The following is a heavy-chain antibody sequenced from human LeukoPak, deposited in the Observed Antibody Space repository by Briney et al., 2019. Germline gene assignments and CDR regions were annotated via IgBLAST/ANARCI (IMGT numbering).Heavy chain of an antibody. CDR3: ASPGGTDPYCGGDCGFDY. CDR1: GFTFSSYS. V-gene: IGHV3-48*04. Sequence: GGSLRLSCAASGFTFSSYSMNWVRQAPGKGLEWVSYISSSGSTIYYADSVKGRFTISRDNAKNSLYLQMNSLRAEDTAVYYCASPGGTDPYCGGDCGFDYWGQGTLVTVSS. J-gene: IGHJ4*02. D-gene: IGHD2-21*02. CDR2: ISSSGSTI.